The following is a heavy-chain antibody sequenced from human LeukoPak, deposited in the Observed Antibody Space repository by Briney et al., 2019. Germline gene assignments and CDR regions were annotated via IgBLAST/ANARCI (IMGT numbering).Heavy chain of an antibody. D-gene: IGHD6-19*01. CDR1: GFTFSSYA. V-gene: IGHV3-7*03. J-gene: IGHJ6*02. CDR2: IKLDGSEK. Sequence: GGSLRLSCAASGFTFSSYAMSWVRQAPGKGLEWVANIKLDGSEKSYVDSVKGRFTISRDNAKNSLYLQMNSLRVEDTAVYYCARDTWRAVAGTSTYYYTGMDAWGQGTTVTVSS. CDR3: ARDTWRAVAGTSTYYYTGMDA.